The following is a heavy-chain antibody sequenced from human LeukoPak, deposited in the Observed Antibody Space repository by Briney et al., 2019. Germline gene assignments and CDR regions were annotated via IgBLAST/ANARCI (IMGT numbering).Heavy chain of an antibody. J-gene: IGHJ3*02. CDR3: AKSRSAYPRVDGFDM. V-gene: IGHV3-23*01. Sequence: PGGSLRLSCAASGFTFNNYALAWVRQTPEKGLECVSAISGDGVSPYYVDSVRGRFTISRDNSKNTLYLQMNSLRAEDTAVYYCAKSRSAYPRVDGFDMWGQGTMVTVSS. CDR1: GFTFNNYA. CDR2: ISGDGVSP. D-gene: IGHD3-3*01.